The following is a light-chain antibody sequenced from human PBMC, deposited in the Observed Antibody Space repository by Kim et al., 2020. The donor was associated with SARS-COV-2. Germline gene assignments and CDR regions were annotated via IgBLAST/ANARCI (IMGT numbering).Light chain of an antibody. V-gene: IGKV3-15*01. CDR3: QRYDNWPPWT. Sequence: EIIMTQSPATLSVSPGERVTLSCRASQSINYNLAWYQQKPGQAPRLLVYGASTRATGIPARFSGSGSGTDFTLTITNVQSEDFALYYCQRYDNWPPWTFGQGTKVDIK. CDR2: GAS. CDR1: QSINYN. J-gene: IGKJ1*01.